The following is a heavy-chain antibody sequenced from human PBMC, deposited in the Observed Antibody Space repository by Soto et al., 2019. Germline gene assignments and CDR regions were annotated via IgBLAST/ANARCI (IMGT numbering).Heavy chain of an antibody. CDR3: AGSRRNDDFWSDPQLGDGMDV. D-gene: IGHD3-3*01. J-gene: IGHJ6*02. CDR2: ISSTSSAI. CDR1: GFTLSHYE. Sequence: EVQLVESGGDLLQPGGSLRLSCAASGFTLSHYEMNWVRQAPGKGLEWVSYISSTSSAIYYADSVKGRFTISTQNGQKSLYLQIKSLRDEDTAVYYCAGSRRNDDFWSDPQLGDGMDVWGQGTTVTVSS. V-gene: IGHV3-48*03.